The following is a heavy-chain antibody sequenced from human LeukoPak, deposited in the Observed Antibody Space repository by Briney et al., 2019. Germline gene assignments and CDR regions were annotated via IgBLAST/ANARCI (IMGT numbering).Heavy chain of an antibody. CDR1: GFTFSSYA. V-gene: IGHV3-7*01. Sequence: PGGSLRLSCAASGFTFSSYAMNWVRQAPGKGLEWVANIKQDGSEKHYVDSVKGRFTISRDNAKNSLYLQMNSLRAEDTAMYYCTISWFHDDWGQGTLVTVSS. J-gene: IGHJ4*02. CDR2: IKQDGSEK. CDR3: TISWFHDD. D-gene: IGHD6-13*01.